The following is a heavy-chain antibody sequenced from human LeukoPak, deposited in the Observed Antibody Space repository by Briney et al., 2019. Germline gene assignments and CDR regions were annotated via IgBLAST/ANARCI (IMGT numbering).Heavy chain of an antibody. D-gene: IGHD3-22*01. CDR1: GGSISSYY. Sequence: SETLSLTCTVSGGSISSYYWAWIRQPPGKGLEWTGYIYYNGRATYNPSLKSRVTISADTSKNQFSLRLSSVTAADTAVYYCARRSSESFDFWGQGTLVTVSS. CDR3: ARRSSESFDF. CDR2: IYYNGRA. V-gene: IGHV4-59*08. J-gene: IGHJ4*02.